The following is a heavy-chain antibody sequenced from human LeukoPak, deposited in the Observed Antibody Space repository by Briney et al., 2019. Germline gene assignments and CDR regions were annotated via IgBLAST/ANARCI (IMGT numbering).Heavy chain of an antibody. CDR3: AKDLSSSWPYYFDF. V-gene: IGHV3-30*02. Sequence: PGGSLRLSCAASGFIFSSYGMHWVRQAPGKGLEWVAFIRYDGSNKYYADSVKGRFTISRDNSKNTLYLQMNSLRAEDTAVYYCAKDLSSSWPYYFDFWGQGTLVTVSS. J-gene: IGHJ4*02. D-gene: IGHD6-13*01. CDR1: GFIFSSYG. CDR2: IRYDGSNK.